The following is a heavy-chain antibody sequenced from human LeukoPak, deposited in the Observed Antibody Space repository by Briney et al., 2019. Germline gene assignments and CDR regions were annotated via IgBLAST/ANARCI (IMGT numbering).Heavy chain of an antibody. J-gene: IGHJ6*02. CDR1: GFTFSSYS. V-gene: IGHV3-21*01. CDR2: ISSSSSYI. Sequence: GGSLRLSCAASGFTFSSYSMNWVRQAPGKGLEWVSSISSSSSYIYYADSVKGRFTISRDNAKNSLYLQMNSLRAEDTAVYYCARDNSPSTHYDILTGYYPYYYYGMDVWGQGTTVTVSS. D-gene: IGHD3-9*01. CDR3: ARDNSPSTHYDILTGYYPYYYYGMDV.